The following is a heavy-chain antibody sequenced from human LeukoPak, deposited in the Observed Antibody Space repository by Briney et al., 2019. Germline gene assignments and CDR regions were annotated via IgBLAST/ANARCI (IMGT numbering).Heavy chain of an antibody. CDR1: GVSISSGDYY. Sequence: SQTLSLTCTVSGVSISSGDYYWSWIRQPPGKGLEWIGEIYHSGSTNYNPSLESRVTISLDQSKNQFSLKLSSVTAADTAVYYCARGPYCSGGSCYGDNAFDIWGQGTMVTVSS. V-gene: IGHV4-30-4*01. CDR2: IYHSGST. CDR3: ARGPYCSGGSCYGDNAFDI. J-gene: IGHJ3*02. D-gene: IGHD2-15*01.